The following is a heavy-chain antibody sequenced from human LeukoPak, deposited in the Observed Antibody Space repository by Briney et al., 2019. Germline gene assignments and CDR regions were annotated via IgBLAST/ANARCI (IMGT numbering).Heavy chain of an antibody. Sequence: SVKVSCKASGGTFSSYAISWVRQAPGQGLEWMGRIIPILGIANYAQKFQGRVTITADKSTSTAYMELSSLRSEDTAVYYCARLRKAAATDALDIWGKGTMATVSS. V-gene: IGHV1-69*04. CDR3: ARLRKAAATDALDI. J-gene: IGHJ3*02. CDR1: GGTFSSYA. D-gene: IGHD6-25*01. CDR2: IIPILGIA.